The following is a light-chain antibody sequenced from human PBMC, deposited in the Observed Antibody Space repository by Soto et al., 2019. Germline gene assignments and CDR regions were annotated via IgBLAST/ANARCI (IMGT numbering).Light chain of an antibody. Sequence: SVLTHPPSVSAAPGEKVTISCSGSSSNIGNDYVSWYPQLPGTAPKLLIYDNNKRPSGIPDRFSGSKSGTSATLGITGLQTGDEADYYCGLWDYSLSASYVFGTGTKVTVL. V-gene: IGLV1-51*01. CDR1: SSNIGNDY. J-gene: IGLJ1*01. CDR3: GLWDYSLSASYV. CDR2: DNN.